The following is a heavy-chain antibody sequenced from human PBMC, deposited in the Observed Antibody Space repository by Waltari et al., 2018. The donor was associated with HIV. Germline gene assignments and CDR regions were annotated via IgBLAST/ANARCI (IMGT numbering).Heavy chain of an antibody. V-gene: IGHV4-39*02. Sequence: QLQLQESGPGLVKPLETLSLTCTVSGGSISSNNYYWGWIRQPPGKGLEWIGSIYYSGSTYYNPSLKSRVTISVHTSKNQFSLKLSSVTAADTAVYYCAIAGRDGKGGYFDYWGQGTLVTVSS. CDR1: GGSISSNNYY. CDR2: IYYSGST. CDR3: AIAGRDGKGGYFDY. J-gene: IGHJ4*02. D-gene: IGHD3-16*01.